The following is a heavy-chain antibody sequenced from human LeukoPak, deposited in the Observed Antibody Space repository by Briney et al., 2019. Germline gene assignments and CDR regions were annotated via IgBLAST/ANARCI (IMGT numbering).Heavy chain of an antibody. Sequence: AASVKVSCKASGYTFTSNDINWVRQATGQGLEWMGWMNPNSGNTGYAQKFQDRVTMTRNISKSTAYMELSSLRSEDTAVYYCVRGRKRYVGIAAADFDYWGQGTLVTVSS. CDR3: VRGRKRYVGIAAADFDY. V-gene: IGHV1-8*01. J-gene: IGHJ4*02. D-gene: IGHD6-13*01. CDR2: MNPNSGNT. CDR1: GYTFTSND.